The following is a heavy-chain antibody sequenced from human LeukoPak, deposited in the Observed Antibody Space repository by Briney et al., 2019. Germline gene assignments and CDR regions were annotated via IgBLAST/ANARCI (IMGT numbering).Heavy chain of an antibody. CDR1: GVTFSSYA. CDR3: ANSKPSYDSSGYYTY. V-gene: IGHV3-23*01. J-gene: IGHJ4*02. Sequence: PGGSLRLSCAASGVTFSSYAMSWVRQAPGKGLEWVSAISGSGGSTYYADSVKGRFTISRDNSKNTLYLQMNSRRAEDTAVYYCANSKPSYDSSGYYTYWGQGTLVTVSS. CDR2: ISGSGGST. D-gene: IGHD3-22*01.